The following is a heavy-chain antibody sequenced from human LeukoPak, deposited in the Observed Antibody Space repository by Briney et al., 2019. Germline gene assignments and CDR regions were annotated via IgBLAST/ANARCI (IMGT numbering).Heavy chain of an antibody. J-gene: IGHJ3*02. CDR3: ARDRVVGLGIDNAFDI. Sequence: SVKVSCKASGYSFTTYYMQWVRQAPGQGLEWMGGIIPVFGTANYAQKFQGRVTITADESTSTAYMELSSLRSEDTAVYYCARDRVVGLGIDNAFDIWGHGTMVTVSS. CDR1: GYSFTTYY. V-gene: IGHV1-69*13. CDR2: IIPVFGTA. D-gene: IGHD2-15*01.